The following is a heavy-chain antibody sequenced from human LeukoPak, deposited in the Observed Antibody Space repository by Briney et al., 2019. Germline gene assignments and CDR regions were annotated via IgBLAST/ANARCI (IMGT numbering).Heavy chain of an antibody. Sequence: SETLSLTCAVYGGSFSGYYWSWIRQPPGKGLEWIGEINHSGSTNYNPSLKSRGTISVDTSKNQFSLKLSSVTAADTAVYYCARGGQRRRAHFDYWGQGTLVTVSS. V-gene: IGHV4-34*01. CDR1: GGSFSGYY. J-gene: IGHJ4*02. CDR2: INHSGST. D-gene: IGHD6-25*01. CDR3: ARGGQRRRAHFDY.